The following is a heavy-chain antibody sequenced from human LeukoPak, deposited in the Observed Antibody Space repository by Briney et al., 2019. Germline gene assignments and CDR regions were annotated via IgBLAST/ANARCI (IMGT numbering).Heavy chain of an antibody. J-gene: IGHJ6*02. CDR2: FDPEDGET. CDR1: GYTLTELS. Sequence: ASVKVSCKVSGYTLTELSMHWVRQAPGKGLEWMGGFDPEDGETIYAQKFQGRVTMTRDTSISTAYMELSRLRSDDTAVYYCARDLYSYGSKTGYYYGMDVWGQGTTVTVSS. CDR3: ARDLYSYGSKTGYYYGMDV. D-gene: IGHD5-18*01. V-gene: IGHV1-24*01.